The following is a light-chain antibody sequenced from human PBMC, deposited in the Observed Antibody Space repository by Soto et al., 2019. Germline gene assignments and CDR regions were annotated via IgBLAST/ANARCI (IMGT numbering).Light chain of an antibody. Sequence: QSVLTQPASVSGSPGQSITISCTGTSSDVGGYNYVSWYQHHPGKAPKLMIYDVSNRPSGVSNRFSGSKSGNTASLTISGLQAEDEAAYYCSSYTSSSTLDVFGTGTKLTVL. J-gene: IGLJ1*01. CDR2: DVS. CDR3: SSYTSSSTLDV. CDR1: SSDVGGYNY. V-gene: IGLV2-14*03.